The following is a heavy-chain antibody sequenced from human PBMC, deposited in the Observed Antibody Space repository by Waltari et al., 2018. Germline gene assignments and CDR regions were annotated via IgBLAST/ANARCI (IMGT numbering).Heavy chain of an antibody. CDR3: ARGGVVAATSQD. CDR1: GFTFSSYA. Sequence: QVQLVESGGGVVQPGRSLRLSCAASGFTFSSYAMHWVRQAPGKGLEWVAVISYDGSNKYYADSVKGRFTISRDNSKNTLYLQMNSLRAEDTAVYYCARGGVVAATSQDWGQGTLVTVSS. J-gene: IGHJ4*02. CDR2: ISYDGSNK. V-gene: IGHV3-30-3*01. D-gene: IGHD6-25*01.